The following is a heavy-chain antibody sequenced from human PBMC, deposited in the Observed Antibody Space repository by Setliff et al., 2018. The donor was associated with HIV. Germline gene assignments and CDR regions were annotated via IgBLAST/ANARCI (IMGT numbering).Heavy chain of an antibody. D-gene: IGHD6-13*01. V-gene: IGHV1-69*10. Sequence: ASVKVSCKASGGTFSSYAISWVRQAPGQGLEWMGGIIPILGIANYAQKFQGRVTITADESTSTAYMELSSLRSEDTAVYYCARDKGGFSSSWSFDYWDQGTLVTVSS. J-gene: IGHJ4*02. CDR2: IIPILGIA. CDR3: ARDKGGFSSSWSFDY. CDR1: GGTFSSYA.